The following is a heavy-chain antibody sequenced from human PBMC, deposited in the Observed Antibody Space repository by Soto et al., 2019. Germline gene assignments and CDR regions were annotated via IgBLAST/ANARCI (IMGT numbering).Heavy chain of an antibody. J-gene: IGHJ6*02. D-gene: IGHD3-9*01. V-gene: IGHV1-69*06. Sequence: GASVKVSCKASGGTFSSYAISWVRQAPGQGLEWMGGIIPIFGTANYAQKFQGRVTITADKSTSTAYMELSSLRSEDTAVYYCAQGTGHSYYYYGMDVWGQGTTVTVSS. CDR3: AQGTGHSYYYYGMDV. CDR1: GGTFSSYA. CDR2: IIPIFGTA.